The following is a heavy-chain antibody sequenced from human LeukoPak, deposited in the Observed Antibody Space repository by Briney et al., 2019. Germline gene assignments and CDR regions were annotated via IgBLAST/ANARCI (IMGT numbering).Heavy chain of an antibody. Sequence: PSETLSLTCTVSGGSISSYYWSWIRQPPGKGLEWIGYIYYSGSTNYNPSLKSRVTISVDTSKKQFSLKLSSVTAADTAVYYCARDRGVVGAFDIWGQGTMVTVSS. V-gene: IGHV4-59*01. J-gene: IGHJ3*02. CDR2: IYYSGST. CDR3: ARDRGVVGAFDI. CDR1: GGSISSYY.